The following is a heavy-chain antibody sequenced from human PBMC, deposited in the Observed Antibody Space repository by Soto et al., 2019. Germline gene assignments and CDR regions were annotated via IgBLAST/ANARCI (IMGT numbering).Heavy chain of an antibody. J-gene: IGHJ6*02. CDR1: GFTVSSNY. CDR3: ARSYGATIFGVVTPYYYYGMDV. D-gene: IGHD3-3*01. V-gene: IGHV3-66*01. CDR2: IYSGGST. Sequence: PGGSLRLSCAASGFTVSSNYMSWVRQAPGKGLEWVSLIYSGGSTYYADSVKGRFTTSRDNSKNTLYLQMNSLRAEDTAVYYCARSYGATIFGVVTPYYYYGMDVWGQGTTVTVSS.